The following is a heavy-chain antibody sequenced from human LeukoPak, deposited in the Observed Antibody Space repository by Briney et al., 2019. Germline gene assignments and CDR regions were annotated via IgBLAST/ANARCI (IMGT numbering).Heavy chain of an antibody. D-gene: IGHD3-22*01. V-gene: IGHV1-18*01. J-gene: IGHJ4*02. CDR1: GYTFTSCG. CDR2: VSAYNGNT. Sequence: GASVKVSCKASGYTFTSCGICWVRQAPGQGLEWMGWVSAYNGNTNYAQKFRGRVTMTTDKSTSTAYIELSSLRSEDTAVYYCARLGGYYDSSGYYHNYWGQGTLVTVSS. CDR3: ARLGGYYDSSGYYHNY.